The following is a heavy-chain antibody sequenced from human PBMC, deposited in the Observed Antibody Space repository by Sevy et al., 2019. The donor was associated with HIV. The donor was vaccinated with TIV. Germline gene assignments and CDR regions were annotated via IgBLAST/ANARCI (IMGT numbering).Heavy chain of an antibody. V-gene: IGHV1-18*01. CDR1: GYTFTNHG. CDR2: INPHNGNT. D-gene: IGHD3-22*01. J-gene: IGHJ4*02. Sequence: ASVKVSCKASGYTFTNHGISWVRQAPGQGLEWMGWINPHNGNTKYAQKFQGRVTMTTDTSTNTAYMEVRSLRSDDTAVYYCAREGTLVTMIIWGQGTLVTVSS. CDR3: AREGTLVTMII.